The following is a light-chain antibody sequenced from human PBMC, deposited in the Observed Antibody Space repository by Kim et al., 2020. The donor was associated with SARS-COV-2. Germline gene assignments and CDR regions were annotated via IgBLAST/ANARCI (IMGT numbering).Light chain of an antibody. CDR1: FSNVGPHI. J-gene: IGLJ1*01. V-gene: IGLV1-44*01. CDR3: AAWDDSLAGLV. CDR2: SNN. Sequence: GQGVTMSCSGSFSNVGPHIVGWYTQLPGTAPKLRIYSNNQRPSGVPDRFSGFKSGTSASLAISGLQSEDEADYYCAAWDDSLAGLVFGTGTKVTVL.